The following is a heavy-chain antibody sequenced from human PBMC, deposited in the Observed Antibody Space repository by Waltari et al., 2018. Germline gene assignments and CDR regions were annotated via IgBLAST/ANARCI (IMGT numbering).Heavy chain of an antibody. J-gene: IGHJ4*02. Sequence: QVQLVASGGGVVPPGRSLRLSCAASGFTFSSYGMHWVRQAPGKGLEWVAVIWYDGSNKYYADSVKGRFTISRDNSKNTLYLQMNSLRAEDTAVYYCARVYTRDSGWLDYWGQGTLVTVSS. V-gene: IGHV3-33*01. CDR3: ARVYTRDSGWLDY. CDR2: IWYDGSNK. CDR1: GFTFSSYG. D-gene: IGHD6-19*01.